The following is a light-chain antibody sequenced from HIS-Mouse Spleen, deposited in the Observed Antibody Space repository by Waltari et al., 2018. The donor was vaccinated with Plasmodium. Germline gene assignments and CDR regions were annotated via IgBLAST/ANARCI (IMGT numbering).Light chain of an antibody. CDR1: ALPKKY. V-gene: IGLV3-10*01. CDR3: YSTDSSGNHRV. J-gene: IGLJ3*02. CDR2: EDS. Sequence: SYELTQPPSVSVSPGQTARITCSGDALPKKYAYWYQQKSGQAPVRVIYEDSKRPSGSAGRFAGSSEGTMATLTISGAQVEDEADYYCYSTDSSGNHRVFGGGTKLTVL.